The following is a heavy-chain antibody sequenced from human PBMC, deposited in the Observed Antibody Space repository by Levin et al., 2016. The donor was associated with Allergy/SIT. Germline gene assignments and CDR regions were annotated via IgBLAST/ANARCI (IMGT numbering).Heavy chain of an antibody. V-gene: IGHV1-2*04. J-gene: IGHJ4*02. CDR3: ARGGLSIAVAVGPPGEIDY. D-gene: IGHD6-19*01. Sequence: ASVKVSCKASGYTFTGYYMHWVRQAPGQGLEWMGWINPNSGGTNYAQKFQGWVTMTRDTSISTAYMELSRLRSDDTAVYYCARGGLSIAVAVGPPGEIDYWGQGTLVTVSS. CDR2: INPNSGGT. CDR1: GYTFTGYY.